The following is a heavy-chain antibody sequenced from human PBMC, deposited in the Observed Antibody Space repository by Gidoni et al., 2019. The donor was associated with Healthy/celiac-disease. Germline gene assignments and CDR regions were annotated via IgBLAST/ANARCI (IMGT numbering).Heavy chain of an antibody. CDR3: AKGGAATRGYYYGMDV. Sequence: EVQLLASGGGLVQPGGSLRLSCAASVFTFTSYAMSWVRQAPGKGLEWVSAISGSGGSTYYEDSVKGRFTISRDNSKNTLYLQMNSLRAEDTAVYYCAKGGAATRGYYYGMDVWGQGTTVTVSS. CDR2: ISGSGGST. J-gene: IGHJ6*02. V-gene: IGHV3-23*01. CDR1: VFTFTSYA. D-gene: IGHD3-10*01.